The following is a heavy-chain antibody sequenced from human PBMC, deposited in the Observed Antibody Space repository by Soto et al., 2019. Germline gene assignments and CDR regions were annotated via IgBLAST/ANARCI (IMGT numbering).Heavy chain of an antibody. CDR2: ISAYNGNT. Sequence: GASVKVSCKASGYTFTSYGISWVRQAPGQGLEWMGWISAYNGNTNYAQKLQGRVTMTTDTSTSTAYMELRSLRSDDTAVYYCARDHFLDYGDYLTYSDYWGQGTLVTVSS. J-gene: IGHJ4*02. V-gene: IGHV1-18*01. D-gene: IGHD4-17*01. CDR1: GYTFTSYG. CDR3: ARDHFLDYGDYLTYSDY.